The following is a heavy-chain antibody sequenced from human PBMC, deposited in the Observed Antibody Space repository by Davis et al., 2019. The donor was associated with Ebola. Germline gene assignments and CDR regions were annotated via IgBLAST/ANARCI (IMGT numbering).Heavy chain of an antibody. Sequence: HTGGSLRLSCIVSGFTFSRHWMHWVRQAPGKGLVWVSRISIDGSTTNYADSVKGRFIISRDNAKNTLYLQMNSLRAEDTAVYYCARGPPGSGYYAGDYWGQGTLVTVSS. J-gene: IGHJ4*02. D-gene: IGHD3-22*01. CDR3: ARGPPGSGYYAGDY. V-gene: IGHV3-74*01. CDR2: ISIDGSTT. CDR1: GFTFSRHW.